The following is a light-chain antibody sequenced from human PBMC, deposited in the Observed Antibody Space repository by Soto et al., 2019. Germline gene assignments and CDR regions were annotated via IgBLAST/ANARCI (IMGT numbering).Light chain of an antibody. V-gene: IGKV1-39*01. CDR3: QQNYSLPIT. J-gene: IGKJ5*01. Sequence: DSQMTQSPSSLSSSTGDRVTITCRTSQTITTSLSWYRQKPGKAPDLLIYAASSLQSGIPSRFGGRGSGTDFTLTITGLQPEDFATYYCQQNYSLPITFGQGTRLEVK. CDR2: AAS. CDR1: QTITTS.